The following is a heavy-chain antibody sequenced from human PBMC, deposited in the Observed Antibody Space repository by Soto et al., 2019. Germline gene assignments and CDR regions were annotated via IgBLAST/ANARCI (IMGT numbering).Heavy chain of an antibody. D-gene: IGHD3-10*01. CDR3: VGGQYYFDY. Sequence: QVQLVESGGGVVQPGRSLRLSCAASGFPFTTYGMHWVREGPGKGLEWVAVISYDGSNKYYADSVKGRFTISRDNSKNTLYLQMNSLGPEDTALYYCVGGQYYFDYRGQGTLVTVCS. CDR1: GFPFTTYG. V-gene: IGHV3-30*03. J-gene: IGHJ4*02. CDR2: ISYDGSNK.